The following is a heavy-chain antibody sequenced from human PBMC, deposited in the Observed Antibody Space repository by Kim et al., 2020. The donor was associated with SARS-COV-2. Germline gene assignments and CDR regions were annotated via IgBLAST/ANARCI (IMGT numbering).Heavy chain of an antibody. CDR1: GLTFSSYS. CDR2: ISSSSSTI. D-gene: IGHD3-9*01. Sequence: GGSLRLSCAASGLTFSSYSMNWVRQAPGQGLERVSYISSSSSTIYYADPVKGRFNISRDNAKNSLYLQMNSLRAEDKAVYYCASNSQYYDILTGYIMWGQGNLVTVSS. CDR3: ASNSQYYDILTGYIM. J-gene: IGHJ4*02. V-gene: IGHV3-48*04.